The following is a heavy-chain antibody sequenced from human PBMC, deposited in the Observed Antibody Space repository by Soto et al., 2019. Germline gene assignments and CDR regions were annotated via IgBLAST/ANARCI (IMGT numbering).Heavy chain of an antibody. CDR3: ARDRGYSGSLLYYYYGMDV. CDR2: IYHSGST. J-gene: IGHJ6*01. CDR1: RGSISLSNW. V-gene: IGHV4-4*02. D-gene: IGHD1-26*01. Sequence: LSLTFALSRGSISLSNWWSWVRQTPGKGPEWIGEIYHSGSTNYNPSLKSRVTISVDKSKNQFSLKLSSVTAADTAVYYCARDRGYSGSLLYYYYGMDVWGQGTTVTVSS.